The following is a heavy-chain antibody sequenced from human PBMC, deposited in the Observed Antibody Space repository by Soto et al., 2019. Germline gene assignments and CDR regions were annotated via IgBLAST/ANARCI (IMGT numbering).Heavy chain of an antibody. D-gene: IGHD1-26*01. J-gene: IGHJ3*02. CDR3: ARSGLRYYAFDI. V-gene: IGHV4-31*03. Sequence: TLSLTCTVSGGSISSGGYYWSWIRQHPGKGLEWIGYIYYSGSTYYNPSLKSRVTISVDTSKNQFSLKLSSVTAADTAVYYYARSGLRYYAFDIWGQGTMVTVSS. CDR1: GGSISSGGYY. CDR2: IYYSGST.